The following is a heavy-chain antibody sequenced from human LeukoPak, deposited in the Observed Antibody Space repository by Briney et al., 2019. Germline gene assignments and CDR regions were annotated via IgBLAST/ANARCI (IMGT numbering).Heavy chain of an antibody. J-gene: IGHJ4*02. V-gene: IGHV3-21*01. D-gene: IGHD1-20*01. Sequence: PGGSLRLSCAASGFTFSSYSMNWVRQAPGKGLEWVSSISSSSSYIYYADSVKGRFTISRDNAKNSLYLQLNSLRAEDTAVYYCARKNNWIFDYWGQGTLVTVSS. CDR1: GFTFSSYS. CDR3: ARKNNWIFDY. CDR2: ISSSSSYI.